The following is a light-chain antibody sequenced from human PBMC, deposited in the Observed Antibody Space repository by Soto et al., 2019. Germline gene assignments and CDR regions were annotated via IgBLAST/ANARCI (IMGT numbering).Light chain of an antibody. V-gene: IGKV1-5*03. J-gene: IGKJ2*03. CDR2: KAS. CDR3: QQYNKYNMYS. CDR1: QSISSW. Sequence: DIQMTQSPSTLSASVGDRVTITCRASQSISSWLAWYQQKPGKVPKLLIYKASTLESGVPSRFSGSGSGTEFTLTISSLQPDDFATYYCQQYNKYNMYSFGQGTKLEI.